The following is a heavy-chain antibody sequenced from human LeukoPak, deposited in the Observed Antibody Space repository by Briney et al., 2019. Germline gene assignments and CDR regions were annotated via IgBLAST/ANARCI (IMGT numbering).Heavy chain of an antibody. CDR2: ISSSSSTI. V-gene: IGHV3-48*01. Sequence: GGSLRLSCAASGFTFSSYSMNWVRQAPGKGLEWVSYISSSSSTIYYADSVKGGFTISRENAKKSRYLQMNNLTGEDTAVYYCARDGNYGSRSYSDYWGQGTLVTVSS. CDR1: GFTFSSYS. D-gene: IGHD3-10*01. J-gene: IGHJ4*02. CDR3: ARDGNYGSRSYSDY.